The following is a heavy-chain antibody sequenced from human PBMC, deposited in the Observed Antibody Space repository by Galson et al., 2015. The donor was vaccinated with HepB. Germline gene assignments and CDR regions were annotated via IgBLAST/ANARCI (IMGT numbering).Heavy chain of an antibody. CDR3: ARGGGVGWYYYGSGTILEWFDP. J-gene: IGHJ5*02. Sequence: SLRLSCAASGFTYSSYSMNWVRQAPGKGLEWVSSISSSSSYIYYADSVKGRFTISRDNAKNSLYLQMNSLRAEDTAVYYCARGGGVGWYYYGSGTILEWFDPWGQGTLVTVSS. D-gene: IGHD3-10*01. CDR2: ISSSSSYI. V-gene: IGHV3-21*01. CDR1: GFTYSSYS.